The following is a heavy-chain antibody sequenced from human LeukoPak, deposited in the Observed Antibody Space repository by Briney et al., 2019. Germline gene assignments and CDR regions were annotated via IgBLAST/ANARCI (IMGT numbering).Heavy chain of an antibody. Sequence: PGGSLTLSCAASAFTFSNYWMRWVRQAPGEGLEWRANINQDGSEKDHVDSGKGQFTISRDNGNNSIYLKMNSLRADDTAMSYCARDQGSMIVVRTTNCFFDLWGRGTLVTVSS. D-gene: IGHD3-22*01. CDR1: AFTFSNYW. CDR2: INQDGSEK. J-gene: IGHJ2*01. CDR3: ARDQGSMIVVRTTNCFFDL. V-gene: IGHV3-7*01.